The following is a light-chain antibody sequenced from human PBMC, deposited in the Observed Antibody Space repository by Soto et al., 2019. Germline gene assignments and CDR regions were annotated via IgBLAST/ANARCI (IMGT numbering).Light chain of an antibody. J-gene: IGKJ1*01. CDR2: KAS. CDR1: QTIYNND. CDR3: QQYNGYSQT. V-gene: IGKV1-5*03. Sequence: DMQMTQSPSTLSASVGDRVIITCRASQTIYNNDLAWYQQKPGKAPKVLIYKASSLQSGVPPRFTGSGSGTEFTLTVSNLQPDDFATYYCQQYNGYSQTFVQGTKVE.